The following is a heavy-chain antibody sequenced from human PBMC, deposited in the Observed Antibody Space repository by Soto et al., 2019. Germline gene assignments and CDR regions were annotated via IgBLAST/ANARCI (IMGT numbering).Heavy chain of an antibody. J-gene: IGHJ4*02. D-gene: IGHD5-12*01. CDR2: IYHSGST. V-gene: IGHV4-30-2*01. CDR3: AAGGGLPRYY. Sequence: QLQLQESGSGLVKPSQTLSLTCAVSGGSISSGGYSWSWIRQPPGKGLEWIGYIYHSGSTNYNPSVKSRVTISVDRSKNQFSLQLSSVTAADTAVYYCAAGGGLPRYYWGQGTLVTFSS. CDR1: GGSISSGGYS.